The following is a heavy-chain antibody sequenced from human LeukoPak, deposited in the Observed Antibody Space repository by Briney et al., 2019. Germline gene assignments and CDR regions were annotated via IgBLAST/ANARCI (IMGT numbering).Heavy chain of an antibody. CDR1: GFTFSSYS. Sequence: GGSLRLSCAASGFTFSSYSMNWVRQAPGKGLEWVSSISSSSSYIYYADSVKGRFTISRDNAKNTLYLQMNSLRAEDTAVYYCAKVTDYGDYYGSTRIDYWGQGTLVTVSS. V-gene: IGHV3-21*04. D-gene: IGHD4-17*01. J-gene: IGHJ4*02. CDR3: AKVTDYGDYYGSTRIDY. CDR2: ISSSSSYI.